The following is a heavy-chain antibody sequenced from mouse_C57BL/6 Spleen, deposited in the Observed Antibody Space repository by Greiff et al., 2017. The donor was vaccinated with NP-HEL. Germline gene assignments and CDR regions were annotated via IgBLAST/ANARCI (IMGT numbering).Heavy chain of an antibody. Sequence: VKLMESGAELVKPGASVKLSCKASGYTFTEYTIHWVKQRSGQGLEWIGWFYPGSGSIKYNEKFKGKATLTADTSSSTAYMQLSSLTSEDSAVYYCARGFDYWGQGTTLTVSS. CDR1: GYTFTEYT. CDR3: ARGFDY. J-gene: IGHJ2*01. CDR2: FYPGSGSI. V-gene: IGHV1-62-2*01.